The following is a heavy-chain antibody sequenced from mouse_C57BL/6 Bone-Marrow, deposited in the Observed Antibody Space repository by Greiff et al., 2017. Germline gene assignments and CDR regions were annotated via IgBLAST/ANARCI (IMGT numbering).Heavy chain of an antibody. D-gene: IGHD4-1*01. J-gene: IGHJ3*01. CDR1: GFSFNTYA. CDR2: IRSKSNNYAT. V-gene: IGHV10-1*01. CDR3: VRHGANWEGGFAY. Sequence: EVQGVESGGGLVQPKGSLKLSCAASGFSFNTYAMNWVRQAPGKGLEWVARIRSKSNNYATYYADSVKDRFTISRDDSESMLYLQMNNLKTEDTAMYYCVRHGANWEGGFAYWGQGTLVTVSA.